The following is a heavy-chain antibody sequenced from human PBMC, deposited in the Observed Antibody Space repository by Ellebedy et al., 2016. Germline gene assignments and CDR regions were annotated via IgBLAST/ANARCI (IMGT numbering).Heavy chain of an antibody. CDR3: ATQGSGPLGGFDY. Sequence: GESLKISXKGSGYSFTSYWISWVRQMPGKGLEWMGRIDPSDSYTNYSPSFQGHVTISADKSISTAYLQWSSLKASDTAMYYCATQGSGPLGGFDYWGQGTPVTVSS. CDR1: GYSFTSYW. D-gene: IGHD2-15*01. J-gene: IGHJ4*02. V-gene: IGHV5-10-1*01. CDR2: IDPSDSYT.